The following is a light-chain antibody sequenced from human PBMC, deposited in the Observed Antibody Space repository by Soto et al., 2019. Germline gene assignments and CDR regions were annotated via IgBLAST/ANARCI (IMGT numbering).Light chain of an antibody. CDR3: QQYSDSPPT. J-gene: IGKJ1*01. V-gene: IGKV3-20*01. Sequence: IGLTQSPGTLSLSPGERATLSCRASQSVTSSYLAWYQQKPGQAPRLLIFGASDRATGIPDRFSGSGSGTDFTLTIDRLEPEDFAMYYCQQYSDSPPTFGQGTKVDIK. CDR1: QSVTSSY. CDR2: GAS.